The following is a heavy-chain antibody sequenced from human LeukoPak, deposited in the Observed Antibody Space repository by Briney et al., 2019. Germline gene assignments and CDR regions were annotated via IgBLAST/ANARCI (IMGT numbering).Heavy chain of an antibody. D-gene: IGHD2/OR15-2a*01. V-gene: IGHV4-34*01. CDR1: GDSLSRYY. J-gene: IGHJ6*03. Sequence: SETLSLTCAVYGDSLSRYYWTWIRQPPGKGLEWLGEINPSGSPDYNPPLKSRATISVDTSKNQFSLRLASVTAADTAVYYCASVRHDPLEYYYYIDVWGKGTTVTVSS. CDR3: ASVRHDPLEYYYYIDV. CDR2: INPSGSP.